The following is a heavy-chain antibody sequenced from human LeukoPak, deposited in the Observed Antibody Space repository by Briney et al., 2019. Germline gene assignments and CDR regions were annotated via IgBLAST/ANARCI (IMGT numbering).Heavy chain of an antibody. Sequence: GGSLRLSCAASGFTFSSYAMSWVRQAPGKGLEWVSAISGSGGSTYYADSVKGRFTISRDNSKNTLYLQMNSLRAEDTAVYYCAKGSQLRFLEWLSPKQYYFDYWGQGTLVTVSS. CDR1: GFTFSSYA. V-gene: IGHV3-23*01. CDR2: ISGSGGST. D-gene: IGHD3-3*01. J-gene: IGHJ4*02. CDR3: AKGSQLRFLEWLSPKQYYFDY.